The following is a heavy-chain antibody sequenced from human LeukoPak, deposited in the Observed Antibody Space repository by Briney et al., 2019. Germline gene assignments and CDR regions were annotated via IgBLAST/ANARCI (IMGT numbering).Heavy chain of an antibody. J-gene: IGHJ6*03. V-gene: IGHV4-61*02. CDR3: ARDRYYGSGSYYDLGYYYYMDV. Sequence: SETLSLTCTVSGGSISSGSYYWSWIRQPAGKGLEWIGRIYTSGSTNYNPSLKSRVTISVDTSKNQFSLKLSSVTAADTAVYYCARDRYYGSGSYYDLGYYYYMDVWGKGTTVTVSS. CDR1: GGSISSGSYY. CDR2: IYTSGST. D-gene: IGHD3-10*01.